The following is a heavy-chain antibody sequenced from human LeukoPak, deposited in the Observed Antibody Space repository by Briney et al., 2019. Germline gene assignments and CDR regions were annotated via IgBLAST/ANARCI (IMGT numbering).Heavy chain of an antibody. J-gene: IGHJ4*02. Sequence: PSETLSLTRTVSGGSISSYYWSWIRQPAGKGLEWIGRIYTSGSTNYNPSLKSRVTISVDTSKNQFSLKLSSVTAADTAVYYCASTYCSGGSCSDFYFDYWGQGTLVTVSS. V-gene: IGHV4-4*07. CDR2: IYTSGST. CDR1: GGSISSYY. D-gene: IGHD2-15*01. CDR3: ASTYCSGGSCSDFYFDY.